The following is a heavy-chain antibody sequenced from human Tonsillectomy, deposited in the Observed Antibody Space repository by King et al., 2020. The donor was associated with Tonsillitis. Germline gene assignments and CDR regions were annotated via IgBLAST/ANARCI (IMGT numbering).Heavy chain of an antibody. D-gene: IGHD6-25*01. Sequence: QLQESGPGLVKPSETLSLTCTVSGGSISSSTYFWGWIRQTPGKGLEWIGNIYYTGRTYYNSSLKSRVTISVDTSKNQFSLKLSSVTAADTSVYYCARHSGRRPFDYWGQGTLVTVSS. CDR1: GGSISSSTYF. J-gene: IGHJ4*02. CDR2: IYYTGRT. V-gene: IGHV4-39*01. CDR3: ARHSGRRPFDY.